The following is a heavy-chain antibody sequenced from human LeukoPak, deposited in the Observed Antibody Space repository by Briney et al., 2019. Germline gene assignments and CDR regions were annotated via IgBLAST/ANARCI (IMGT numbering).Heavy chain of an antibody. V-gene: IGHV3-30*18. D-gene: IGHD3-10*01. CDR1: GFTFSSYG. CDR2: ISYDGTNK. Sequence: GGSLRLCCAASGFTFSSYGMHWVRQAPGKGLEWVAAISYDGTNKYYVDSVKGRFTISRDNSKNTLYLQMNRPGPEDTAVYYCAKDRFSYASGNTDYWGQGTLVTVSS. J-gene: IGHJ4*02. CDR3: AKDRFSYASGNTDY.